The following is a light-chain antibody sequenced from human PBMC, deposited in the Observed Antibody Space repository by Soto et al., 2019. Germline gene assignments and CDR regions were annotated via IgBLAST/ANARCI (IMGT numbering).Light chain of an antibody. J-gene: IGKJ1*01. CDR2: DAS. CDR1: QSISKW. V-gene: IGKV1-5*01. CDR3: QKYSSYSAWT. Sequence: DIQMTQSPSTLSASIGDRVTITCRASQSISKWLAWHQQKPGKAPKLLIYDASSLQSGVPPRFSGSGSGTEFTLTIRSLQPDDIATYSCQKYSSYSAWTFGEGTKVEIK.